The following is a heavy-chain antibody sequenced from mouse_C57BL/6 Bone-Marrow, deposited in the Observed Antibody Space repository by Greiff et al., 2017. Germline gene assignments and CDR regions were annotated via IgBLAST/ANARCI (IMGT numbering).Heavy chain of an antibody. Sequence: DVMLVESEGGLVQPGSSMKLSCTASGFTFSSYAMSWVRQTPEKRLEWVATISDGGSYTYYPDNVKGRFTISRDNAKNNLYLQMSHLQSEDTAMYYCARGRWFPWFADWGQGTLVTVSA. CDR1: GFTFSSYA. CDR3: ARGRWFPWFAD. D-gene: IGHD1-1*02. V-gene: IGHV5-4*03. CDR2: ISDGGSYT. J-gene: IGHJ3*01.